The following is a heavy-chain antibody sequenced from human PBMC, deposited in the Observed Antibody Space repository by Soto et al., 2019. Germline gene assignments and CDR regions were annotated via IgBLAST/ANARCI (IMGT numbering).Heavy chain of an antibody. Sequence: QVQLVQSGAEVKKPGSSVKVSCKASGGTFSSYAISWVRQAPGQGLEWMGGIIPIFDTADYAQKFQGRVRITADESTSTAYMELRSLRSEDTAVYYSASQGRDGYQYDYDYGMDVWGQGTTVTVSS. CDR3: ASQGRDGYQYDYDYGMDV. V-gene: IGHV1-69*12. J-gene: IGHJ6*02. D-gene: IGHD5-12*01. CDR1: GGTFSSYA. CDR2: IIPIFDTA.